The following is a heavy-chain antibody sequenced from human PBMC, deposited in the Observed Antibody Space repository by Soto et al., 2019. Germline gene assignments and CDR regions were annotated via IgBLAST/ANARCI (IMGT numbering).Heavy chain of an antibody. Sequence: ASVKVSCKASGYTFTSYDINWVRQATGQGLEWMGWMNPNSGNTGYAQKFQGRVTMTRNTSISTAYMELSSLRSEDTAVYYCARGPLGSSWYDNWFDPWGQGTLVTVSS. J-gene: IGHJ5*02. CDR2: MNPNSGNT. V-gene: IGHV1-8*01. CDR3: ARGPLGSSWYDNWFDP. CDR1: GYTFTSYD. D-gene: IGHD6-13*01.